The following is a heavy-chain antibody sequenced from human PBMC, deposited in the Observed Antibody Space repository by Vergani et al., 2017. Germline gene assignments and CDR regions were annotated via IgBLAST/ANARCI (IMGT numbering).Heavy chain of an antibody. D-gene: IGHD3-10*01. CDR1: GGSFSGYY. Sequence: QVQLQQWGAGLLKPSETLSLTCAVYGGSFSGYYWSWIRQPPGKGLDWIGEINHSGSTNYNPSLKSRVTISVDTSKNQFSLKLSSVTAADTAVYYCARVRISMVRGVRYWYFDLWGRGTLVTVSS. J-gene: IGHJ2*01. CDR2: INHSGST. CDR3: ARVRISMVRGVRYWYFDL. V-gene: IGHV4-34*01.